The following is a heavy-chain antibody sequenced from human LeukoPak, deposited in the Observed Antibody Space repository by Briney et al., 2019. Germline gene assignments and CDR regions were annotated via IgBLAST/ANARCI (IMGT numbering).Heavy chain of an antibody. V-gene: IGHV3-23*01. Sequence: TGGSLRLSCVASGFTFSSYAMGWVRQAPGKRPEWVSSLTDSGGTTYYVDSVKGRFTISRDNSKNTLYLHMNSLRAEDTAMYYCAKKGDCFDIWGQGTVVAVS. CDR1: GFTFSSYA. D-gene: IGHD3-16*01. J-gene: IGHJ3*02. CDR3: AKKGDCFDI. CDR2: LTDSGGTT.